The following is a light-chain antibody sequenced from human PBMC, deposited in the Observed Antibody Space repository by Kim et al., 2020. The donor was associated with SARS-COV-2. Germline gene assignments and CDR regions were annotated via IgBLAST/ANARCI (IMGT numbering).Light chain of an antibody. CDR3: QQSYSTPQT. CDR2: AAS. Sequence: ASGRDRVTITCRASQSISSYLNWYQQKPGKAPKLLIYAASSLQSGVPSRFSGSGSGTDFTLTISSLQPEDFATYYCQQSYSTPQTFGQGTKVDIK. V-gene: IGKV1-39*01. CDR1: QSISSY. J-gene: IGKJ1*01.